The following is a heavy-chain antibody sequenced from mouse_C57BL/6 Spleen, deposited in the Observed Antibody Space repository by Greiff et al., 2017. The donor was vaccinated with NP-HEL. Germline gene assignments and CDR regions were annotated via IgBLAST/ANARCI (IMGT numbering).Heavy chain of an antibody. CDR3: SGGDYSNYRY. D-gene: IGHD2-5*01. CDR1: GYTFTSYW. J-gene: IGHJ2*01. V-gene: IGHV1-50*01. CDR2: IDPSDSYT. Sequence: QVQLQQPGAELVKPGASVKLSCKASGYTFTSYWLQWVKQRPGQGLEWIGEIDPSDSYTYYNQKFKGKATLTVDTTSSTAYMPLSSLASEDSAVYYCSGGDYSNYRYWGQGTTLTVSS.